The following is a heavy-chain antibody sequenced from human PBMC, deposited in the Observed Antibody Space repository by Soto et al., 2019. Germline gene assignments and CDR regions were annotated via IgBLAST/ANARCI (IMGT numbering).Heavy chain of an antibody. CDR2: MNPNSGNT. Sequence: ASVKVSCKASGYTFTSYDINWVRQATGQGLEWMGWMNPNSGNTGYAQKFQGRVTMTRNTSISTAYMGLSSLRSEDTAVYYCARGAHYYGSGSYNLADYYYYMDVWGKGTTVTVSS. J-gene: IGHJ6*03. CDR1: GYTFTSYD. D-gene: IGHD3-10*01. CDR3: ARGAHYYGSGSYNLADYYYYMDV. V-gene: IGHV1-8*01.